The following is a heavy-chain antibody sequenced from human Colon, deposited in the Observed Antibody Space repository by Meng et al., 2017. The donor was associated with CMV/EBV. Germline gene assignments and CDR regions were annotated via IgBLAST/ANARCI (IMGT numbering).Heavy chain of an antibody. CDR1: GYTFSTYY. CDR2: SNPSGGST. V-gene: IGHV1-46*01. Sequence: ASVKVSCQAAGYTFSTYYIHWVRQAPGQGLEWMGRSNPSGGSTNYAQKFQGRVTMTRNTSTSTSYMGLSSMRFEDTAVYYCARGGQWELEDWGQGTLVTVSS. D-gene: IGHD1-26*01. CDR3: ARGGQWELED. J-gene: IGHJ4*02.